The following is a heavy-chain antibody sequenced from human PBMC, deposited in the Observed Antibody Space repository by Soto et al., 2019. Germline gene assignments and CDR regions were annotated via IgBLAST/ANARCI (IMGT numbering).Heavy chain of an antibody. CDR2: INAGNGNT. V-gene: IGHV1-3*01. D-gene: IGHD3-3*01. J-gene: IGHJ4*02. Sequence: GASVKVSCKASGYTFTSYAMHWVRQAPGQRLEWMGWINAGNGNTKYSQKFQGRVTITRDTSASTAYMELSSLRSEDTAVYYCARSQSRPKSITIFVSTLALDYWGQGTLVTVPS. CDR3: ARSQSRPKSITIFVSTLALDY. CDR1: GYTFTSYA.